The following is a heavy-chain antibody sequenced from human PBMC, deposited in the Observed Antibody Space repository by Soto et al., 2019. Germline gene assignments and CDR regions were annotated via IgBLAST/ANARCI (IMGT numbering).Heavy chain of an antibody. CDR3: ARLIGNSWLDS. Sequence: SQTLSLTCAISGVRISTNSATWDWTRQSPSRGLEWLGRTYYRSKWYHDYAVPVKGRITINPDTSNNQLSLQLNSVTPDDTAVYYCARLIGNSWLDSWGQGTLVTVSS. V-gene: IGHV6-1*01. CDR1: GVRISTNSAT. J-gene: IGHJ5*01. D-gene: IGHD2-8*01. CDR2: TYYRSKWYH.